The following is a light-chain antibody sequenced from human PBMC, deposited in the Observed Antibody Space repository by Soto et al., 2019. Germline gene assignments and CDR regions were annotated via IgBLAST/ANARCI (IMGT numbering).Light chain of an antibody. Sequence: QSALTQPASLSGSPVQWTTISCTGSSRDVGSYNLVSWYQQYPGKEPRLLIYEASKRPSGVSDRFSASKSGVTASLTISGLQAEDEADYYCCSFASNSPLVFGGGTKLTVL. CDR1: SRDVGSYNL. J-gene: IGLJ3*02. CDR3: CSFASNSPLV. V-gene: IGLV2-23*01. CDR2: EAS.